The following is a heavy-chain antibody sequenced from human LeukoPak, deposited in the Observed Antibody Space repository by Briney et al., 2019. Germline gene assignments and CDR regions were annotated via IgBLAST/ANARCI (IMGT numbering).Heavy chain of an antibody. CDR1: GYSFSSYW. J-gene: IGHJ3*02. V-gene: IGHV5-51*01. CDR3: AKSSPRGYGAFDI. D-gene: IGHD2-15*01. Sequence: KAGESLKISCQCSGYSFSSYWIGWVRRLPGKGLEGMGIIYPGDSETITRDSPSFQGQVTISVDKSISTAFLQWSSLKASDTAMYYCAKSSPRGYGAFDIWGQGTMVTVSS. CDR2: IYPGDSETIT.